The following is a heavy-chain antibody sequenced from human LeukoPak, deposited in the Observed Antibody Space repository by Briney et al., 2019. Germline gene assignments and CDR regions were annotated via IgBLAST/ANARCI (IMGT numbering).Heavy chain of an antibody. D-gene: IGHD6-13*01. CDR2: MYYSGST. CDR1: GGSIRSDDSY. Sequence: SSQTLSLTCTVSGGSIRSDDSYWTWMRQTPGKGLEWIGYMYYSGSTYFNPSLKSRVSISEDTSKSQISLKLTSVTAADTAVYYRARDKWVKAGSSWLHYAMDVWGQGTTVIVSS. CDR3: ARDKWVKAGSSWLHYAMDV. V-gene: IGHV4-30-4*01. J-gene: IGHJ6*02.